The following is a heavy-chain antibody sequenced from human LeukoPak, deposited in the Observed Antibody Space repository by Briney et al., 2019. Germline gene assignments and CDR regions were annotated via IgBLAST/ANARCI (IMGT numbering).Heavy chain of an antibody. J-gene: IGHJ4*02. CDR1: GGSISSGDYY. D-gene: IGHD3-3*01. CDR2: IYYSGST. V-gene: IGHV4-30-4*08. CDR3: ARGTYYDFWAPFDY. Sequence: SQTLPLTCTVSGGSISSGDYYWSWIRQPPGKGLEWIGYIYYSGSTYYNPSLKSRVTISVDTSKNQFSLKLSSVTAADTAVYYCARGTYYDFWAPFDYWGQGTLVTVSS.